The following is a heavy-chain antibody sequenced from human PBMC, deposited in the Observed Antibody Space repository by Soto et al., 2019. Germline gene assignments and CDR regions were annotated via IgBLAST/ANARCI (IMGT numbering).Heavy chain of an antibody. Sequence: EVQLLESGGGLVQPGGSLRLSCAASGFTFSSYAMSWVRQAPGKGLEWVSAISGSGGSTYYADSVKGRFTIARDNSKNTVYLQMNSLRAEDTAVYYCAIGMVRGEPTIAYWGQGTLVTVSS. CDR3: AIGMVRGEPTIAY. CDR1: GFTFSSYA. D-gene: IGHD3-10*01. CDR2: ISGSGGST. J-gene: IGHJ4*02. V-gene: IGHV3-23*01.